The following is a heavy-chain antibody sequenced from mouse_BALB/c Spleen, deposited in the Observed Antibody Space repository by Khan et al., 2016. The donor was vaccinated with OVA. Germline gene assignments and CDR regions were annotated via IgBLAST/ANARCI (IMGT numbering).Heavy chain of an antibody. Sequence: VQLKESGPGLMKPSQSLSLTCTVTGYSITSGYGWNWIRQFPGNKLEWMGYISYSGSTNYNPFLKSRTTITRDTSKNPFFLQFNSVTTEDTATYYCARTSRIKYWGQGTTLTVSS. J-gene: IGHJ2*01. CDR1: GYSITSGYG. D-gene: IGHD3-3*01. CDR3: ARTSRIKY. CDR2: ISYSGST. V-gene: IGHV3-2*02.